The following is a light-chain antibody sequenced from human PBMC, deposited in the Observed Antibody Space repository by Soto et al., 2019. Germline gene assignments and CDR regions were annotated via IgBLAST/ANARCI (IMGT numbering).Light chain of an antibody. J-gene: IGKJ1*01. CDR2: AAS. CDR3: KQSYSTPPT. Sequence: DIQMTQSPSYLSASVGDRVTITCRASQSISMYLNWYQQKPGKAPKLLIYAASSLVSGVPSRFSGSGSGTDFTLTISSLQPEDFATYYCKQSYSTPPTSGQGTKVDIK. V-gene: IGKV1-39*01. CDR1: QSISMY.